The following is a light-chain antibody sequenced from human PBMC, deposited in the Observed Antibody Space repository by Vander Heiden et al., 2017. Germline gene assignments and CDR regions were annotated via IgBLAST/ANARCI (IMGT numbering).Light chain of an antibody. Sequence: IRMPQSPSTLPASAGDRVTITCRASQSISIWLAWYQQKPGKAPNLLIYKASSLESGVPSRFSGSGSGTEFTLTISSLQPDDFATYYCQHYNNFPYTFGQGTKLEIK. CDR3: QHYNNFPYT. CDR2: KAS. CDR1: QSISIW. J-gene: IGKJ2*01. V-gene: IGKV1-5*03.